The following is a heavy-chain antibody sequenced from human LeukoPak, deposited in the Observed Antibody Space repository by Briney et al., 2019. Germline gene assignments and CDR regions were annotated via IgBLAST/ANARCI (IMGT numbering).Heavy chain of an antibody. CDR3: ARYYYGSGSYSSFDY. J-gene: IGHJ4*02. CDR1: GGSIISSTYY. D-gene: IGHD3-10*01. CDR2: IFHGGTT. V-gene: IGHV4-39*01. Sequence: SETLSLTCTVSGGSIISSTYYWGWIRQPPGKGLEWIATIFHGGTTYYNPSLKSRATISVDTSKNQFSLRLSSVTAADTAVYYCARYYYGSGSYSSFDYWGQGTLVTVSS.